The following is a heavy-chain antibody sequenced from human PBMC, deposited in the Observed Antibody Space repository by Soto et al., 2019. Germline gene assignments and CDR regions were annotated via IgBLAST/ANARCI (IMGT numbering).Heavy chain of an antibody. Sequence: EVQLLESGGGLVQPGGSLRLSCAASGFTFSTYAMNWVRQAPGKGLEWVSTISVSGDSAFFADSVRGRFTISRDNSKNTVYLQMNSLRADDTAMYYCATLHLSYCSGGTCNPFDFWGQGTLVTVSS. J-gene: IGHJ4*02. CDR2: ISVSGDSA. D-gene: IGHD2-15*01. CDR1: GFTFSTYA. CDR3: ATLHLSYCSGGTCNPFDF. V-gene: IGHV3-23*01.